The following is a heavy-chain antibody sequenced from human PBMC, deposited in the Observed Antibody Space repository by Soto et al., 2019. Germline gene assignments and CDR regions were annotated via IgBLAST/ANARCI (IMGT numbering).Heavy chain of an antibody. CDR3: ARDEESRYSGSYSYYYYGMDV. J-gene: IGHJ6*02. Sequence: GASVKVSCKASGYTFTSYYMHWVRQAPGQGLEWMGIINPSGGSTSYAQKFQGRVTMTRDTSTSTVYMELSSLRSEDTAVYYCARDEESRYSGSYSYYYYGMDVWGQGTTVTVSS. D-gene: IGHD1-26*01. CDR1: GYTFTSYY. V-gene: IGHV1-46*01. CDR2: INPSGGST.